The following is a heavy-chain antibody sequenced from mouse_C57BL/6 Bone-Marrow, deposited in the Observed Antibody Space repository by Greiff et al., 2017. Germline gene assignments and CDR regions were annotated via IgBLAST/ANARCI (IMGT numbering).Heavy chain of an antibody. D-gene: IGHD4-1*02. CDR3: ARSSTGTLLFDY. V-gene: IGHV1-76*01. CDR1: GYTFTDYH. CDR2: IYPGSGNT. Sequence: VQLQQSGAELVRPGASVKLSCKASGYTFTDYHINWVKQRPGPGLEWIARIYPGSGNTYYNEKFKGKATLTAEKSSSTAYMQLSSLTSEDSAVYCCARSSTGTLLFDYWGQGTTLTVSA. J-gene: IGHJ2*01.